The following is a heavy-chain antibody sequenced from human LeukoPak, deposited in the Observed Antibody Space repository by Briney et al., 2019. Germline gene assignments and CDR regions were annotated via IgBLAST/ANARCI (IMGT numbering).Heavy chain of an antibody. J-gene: IGHJ3*02. Sequence: SETLSLTCTVSGGSISTYYWSWIRQPPGKGLEWIGYIYYSGSTNYNPSLESRVTMSVDTSKNQLSLKLSSVTAADTAVYYCARRTAFDIWGQGTMVTVSS. CDR1: GGSISTYY. CDR2: IYYSGST. V-gene: IGHV4-59*08. CDR3: ARRTAFDI.